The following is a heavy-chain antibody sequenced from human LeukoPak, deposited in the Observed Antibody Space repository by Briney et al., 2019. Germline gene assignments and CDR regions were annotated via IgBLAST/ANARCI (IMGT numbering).Heavy chain of an antibody. V-gene: IGHV3-30*04. CDR3: ARGVSSSWYGNYYYYYYMDV. Sequence: GRSLRLSCAASGFTFSSYAIHWVRLAPGKGLEWVAVISYDGSNKYYADSVKGRFTISRDNSKNTLYLQMNSLRAEDAAVYYCARGVSSSWYGNYYYYYYMDVWGKGTTVTVSS. CDR2: ISYDGSNK. D-gene: IGHD6-13*01. CDR1: GFTFSSYA. J-gene: IGHJ6*03.